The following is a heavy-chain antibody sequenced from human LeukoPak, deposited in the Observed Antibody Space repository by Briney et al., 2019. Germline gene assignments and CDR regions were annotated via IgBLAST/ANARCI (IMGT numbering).Heavy chain of an antibody. CDR2: ISSSSSTI. V-gene: IGHV3-48*01. J-gene: IGHJ4*02. Sequence: GGSLRLSCAASGFTFSSYSMNWVRQAPGKGLEWVSYISSSSSTIYYTDSVKGRFTISRDNAKNSLYLQMNSLRADDTAVYYYARGGGTYSGDYWGQGTLVTVSS. D-gene: IGHD2-15*01. CDR1: GFTFSSYS. CDR3: ARGGGTYSGDY.